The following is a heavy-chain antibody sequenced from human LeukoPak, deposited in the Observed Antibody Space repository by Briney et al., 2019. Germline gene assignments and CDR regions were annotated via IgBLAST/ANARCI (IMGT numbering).Heavy chain of an antibody. V-gene: IGHV3-23*01. CDR3: AKGGVVVPAANFDY. J-gene: IGHJ4*02. Sequence: PGGSLRLSCAASGFTFGSYAMSWVRQAPGKGLEWVSAISGSGGSTYYADSVKGRFTISRDNSEDTLYLQMNSLRAEDTAVYYCAKGGVVVPAANFDYWGQGTLVTVSS. D-gene: IGHD2-2*01. CDR2: ISGSGGST. CDR1: GFTFGSYA.